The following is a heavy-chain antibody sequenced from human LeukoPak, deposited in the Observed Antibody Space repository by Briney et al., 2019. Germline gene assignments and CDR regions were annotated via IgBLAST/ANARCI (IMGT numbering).Heavy chain of an antibody. J-gene: IGHJ6*02. CDR2: INHSGSI. Sequence: PSETLSLTCTVSGGSISSSSYYWTWIRQPPGKGLEWIGEINHSGSIDYNPSLKSRVTISVDTSKNQFSLKLSPVTAADTAVYYCARGPRGGSSGYYQPVFYYYGMDVWGQGTTVTVSS. D-gene: IGHD3-22*01. CDR3: ARGPRGGSSGYYQPVFYYYGMDV. V-gene: IGHV4-39*07. CDR1: GGSISSSSYY.